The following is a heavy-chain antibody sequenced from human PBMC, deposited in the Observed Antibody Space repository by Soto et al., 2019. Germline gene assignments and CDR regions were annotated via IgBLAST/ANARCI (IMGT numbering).Heavy chain of an antibody. CDR3: AKFRGMTCGEYHLDY. Sequence: QLLESGGGLVQSGGSLRLSCAASGFTFGNFAMSWVRQAPGKGLEWVSGIGGRGTTFYADSVKGRFTISRDNSKNTLHLQMNSLRAEDMAVYYCAKFRGMTCGEYHLDYWGQGTLVTVSS. CDR2: IGGRGTT. CDR1: GFTFGNFA. D-gene: IGHD4-17*01. J-gene: IGHJ4*02. V-gene: IGHV3-23*01.